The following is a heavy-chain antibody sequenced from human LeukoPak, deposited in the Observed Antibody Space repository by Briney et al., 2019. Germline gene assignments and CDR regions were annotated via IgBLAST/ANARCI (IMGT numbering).Heavy chain of an antibody. CDR1: GFTFRNYG. Sequence: PGGSLRLSCAASGFTFRNYGMKWVRQAPGKGLEWVAVISHDGTVKYYADSVKGRFTISRDDSTTTLILQMNSLRVEDTAVYFCAKEWSEFSSSFLDYWGQGTLVTVSS. D-gene: IGHD2-2*01. CDR3: AKEWSEFSSSFLDY. CDR2: ISHDGTVK. J-gene: IGHJ4*02. V-gene: IGHV3-30*18.